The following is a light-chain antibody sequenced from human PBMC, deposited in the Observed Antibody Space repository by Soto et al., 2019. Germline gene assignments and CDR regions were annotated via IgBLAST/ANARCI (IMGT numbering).Light chain of an antibody. V-gene: IGLV1-44*01. J-gene: IGLJ1*01. CDR2: NNN. CDR1: SSNIGSNS. Sequence: QSVLTQPPSASGTPGQRVTISCSGSSSNIGSNSVNWYQQPPGPAPKLLIYNNNQRPSGVPDRFSGSKSGTSASLAISGLQSEDESDYYCAAWDDSLDGPIFGTGTKLTVL. CDR3: AAWDDSLDGPI.